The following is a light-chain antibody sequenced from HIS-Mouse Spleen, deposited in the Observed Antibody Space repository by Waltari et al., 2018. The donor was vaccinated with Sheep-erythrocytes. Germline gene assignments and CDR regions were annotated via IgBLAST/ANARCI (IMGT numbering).Light chain of an antibody. CDR2: AAS. CDR1: QGIGSW. V-gene: IGKV1-12*01. CDR3: QQANSFPIT. Sequence: DIQMTQSPSSVSASVGDRVTITCRARQGIGSWLAWYQQKPGKAPKRLSYAASSLQSGVPARFSGSGSGTDFTLTISSLQPEDFATYYCQQANSFPITFGQGTRLEIK. J-gene: IGKJ5*01.